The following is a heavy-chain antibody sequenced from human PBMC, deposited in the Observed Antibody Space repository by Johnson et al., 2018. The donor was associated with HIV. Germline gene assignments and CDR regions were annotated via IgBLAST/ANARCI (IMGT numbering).Heavy chain of an antibody. V-gene: IGHV3-30*02. CDR3: AKDHPVVAERTGAFDI. CDR1: GFTFSSYA. D-gene: IGHD2-15*01. Sequence: QVQLVESGGGVVQPGRSLRLSCAASGFTFSSYAMHWVRQAPGKGLEWVAFIRYDGSNKYYADSVNGRFTISRDNSKNTLYLQMNSLRAEDTAVYYCAKDHPVVAERTGAFDIWGQGTMVTVSS. J-gene: IGHJ3*02. CDR2: IRYDGSNK.